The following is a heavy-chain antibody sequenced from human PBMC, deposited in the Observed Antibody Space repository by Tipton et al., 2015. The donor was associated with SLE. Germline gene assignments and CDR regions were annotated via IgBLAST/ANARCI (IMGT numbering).Heavy chain of an antibody. D-gene: IGHD1-26*01. CDR1: GFTFDDYG. CDR2: INWNGGST. J-gene: IGHJ4*02. CDR3: ARGVSGSYFEDFDY. V-gene: IGHV3-20*04. Sequence: SLRLSCAASGFTFDDYGMSWVRQAPGKGLEWVSGINWNGGSTGYADSVKGRFTISRDNAKNSLYLQMNSLRAEDTALYYCARGVSGSYFEDFDYWGQGTLVTVSS.